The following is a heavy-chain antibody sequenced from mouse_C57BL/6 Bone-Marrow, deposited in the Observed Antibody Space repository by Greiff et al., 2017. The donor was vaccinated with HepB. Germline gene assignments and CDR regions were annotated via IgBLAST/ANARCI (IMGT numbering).Heavy chain of an antibody. J-gene: IGHJ3*01. CDR1: GFNIKDDY. V-gene: IGHV14-4*01. CDR3: TTDYDRGVAY. D-gene: IGHD2-4*01. CDR2: IDPENGDT. Sequence: EVQLQQSGAELVRPGASVKLSCTASGFNIKDDYMHWVKQRPEQGLEWIGWIDPENGDTEYASKFQGKATITADTSSNTAYLQLSSLTSEDTAVYYCTTDYDRGVAYWGQGTLVTVSA.